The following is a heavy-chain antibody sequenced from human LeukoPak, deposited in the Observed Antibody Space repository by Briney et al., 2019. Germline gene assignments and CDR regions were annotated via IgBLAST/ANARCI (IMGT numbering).Heavy chain of an antibody. CDR2: IKQDGSEK. V-gene: IGHV3-7*04. J-gene: IGHJ4*02. Sequence: GGSLRLSCAASGFTFSRFWMSWVRQAPGKGLEWVANIKQDGSEKYYVDSVKGRFTIPRDNTKNSLYLQMNSLRAEDTAVFYCARDGTYTDYDPDFDIWGQGTLVTVSS. CDR3: ARDGTYTDYDPDFDI. D-gene: IGHD5-12*01. CDR1: GFTFSRFW.